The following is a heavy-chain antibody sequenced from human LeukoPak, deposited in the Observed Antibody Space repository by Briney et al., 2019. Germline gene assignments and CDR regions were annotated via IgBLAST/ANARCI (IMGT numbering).Heavy chain of an antibody. Sequence: SETLSLTCTVSGDSINSRSYYWDWIRQPPGKRLEWIGHIYYSGSTNYNPSLKSRVTISVDTSKNQFSLKLSSVTAADTAVYYCASRSSIWSGYQDTLYYFDSWGQGTLVTVSS. CDR2: IYYSGST. J-gene: IGHJ4*02. CDR3: ASRSSIWSGYQDTLYYFDS. CDR1: GDSINSRSYY. V-gene: IGHV4-61*05. D-gene: IGHD3-3*01.